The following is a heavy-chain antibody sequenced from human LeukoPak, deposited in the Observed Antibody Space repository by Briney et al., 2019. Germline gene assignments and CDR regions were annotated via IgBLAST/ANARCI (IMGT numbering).Heavy chain of an antibody. CDR1: GFTFSAFW. CDR2: IKQDGSEI. D-gene: IGHD5-12*01. J-gene: IGHJ4*02. V-gene: IGHV3-7*04. Sequence: GGSLRLSCAASGFTFSAFWMTWVRQAPGKGLEWVANIKQDGSEIYYADSVRGRFTISRDNAKNSLYLQMNSLRAEDSALYYCARVAYNSGWNIGHWVQGTLVTVSS. CDR3: ARVAYNSGWNIGH.